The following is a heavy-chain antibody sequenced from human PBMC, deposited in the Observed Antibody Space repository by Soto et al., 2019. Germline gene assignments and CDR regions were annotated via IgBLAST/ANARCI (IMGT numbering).Heavy chain of an antibody. V-gene: IGHV4-4*02. D-gene: IGHD5-12*01. CDR2: IYHSGST. Sequence: QVQLQESGPGLVKPSGTLSLTCAVSSGSISSSNWWSWVRQPPGKGLEWIGEIYHSGSTNYNPSLQSRVTISVDKSKNQFSLKLSSVTAADTAVYYCARASRAATNYFDYWGQGTLVTVSS. CDR3: ARASRAATNYFDY. CDR1: SGSISSSNW. J-gene: IGHJ4*02.